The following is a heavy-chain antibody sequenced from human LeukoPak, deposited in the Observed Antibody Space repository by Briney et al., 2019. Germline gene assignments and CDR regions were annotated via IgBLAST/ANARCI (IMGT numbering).Heavy chain of an antibody. V-gene: IGHV3-74*01. CDR3: AKEIDGFDV. CDR2: IRFDGGDT. J-gene: IGHJ3*01. CDR1: GFTFNNYW. Sequence: GGSLRLSCAASGFTFNNYWMHWVRHAPGMGLVWFSSIRFDGGDTAYADSAKGRFTISRDNAKNTMFLQMNNLRAEDTAVYYCAKEIDGFDVWGQGTLVNVSS.